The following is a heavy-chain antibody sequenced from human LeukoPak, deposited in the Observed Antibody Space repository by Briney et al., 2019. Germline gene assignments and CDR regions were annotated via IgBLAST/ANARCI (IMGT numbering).Heavy chain of an antibody. CDR3: ARAGIAAAEFDF. CDR2: ISTHGSYI. J-gene: IGHJ4*02. CDR1: GFTFNDHT. V-gene: IGHV3-21*01. Sequence: GGSLRLSCAASGFTFNDHTMNWVRQAPGKGLEWVSSISTHGSYIYYADSVKGRFTISRDNARNSLYLRMNSLRADDTSVYFCARAGIAAAEFDFWGQGTLVTVSS. D-gene: IGHD6-13*01.